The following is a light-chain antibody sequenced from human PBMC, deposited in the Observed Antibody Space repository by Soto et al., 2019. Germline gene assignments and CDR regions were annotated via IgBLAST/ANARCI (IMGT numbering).Light chain of an antibody. V-gene: IGLV4-69*01. CDR2: LNSDGSH. CDR3: QTWDTDINVI. J-gene: IGLJ2*01. Sequence: QPVLTQSPSASASLGASVKLTCTLSSGHSSYAIAWHQQQPEKGPRYLMKLNSDGSHSKGDGIPDRFSGSSSGAERYLTISSLQSEDEANYYCQTWDTDINVIFGGGTKLTVL. CDR1: SGHSSYA.